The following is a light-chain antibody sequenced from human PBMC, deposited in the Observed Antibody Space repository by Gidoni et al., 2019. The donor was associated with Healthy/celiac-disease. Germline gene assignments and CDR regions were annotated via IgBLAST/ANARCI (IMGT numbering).Light chain of an antibody. Sequence: EIVMTQSPATLSVSPGERATLSCRASQSVSSNLAWYQQKPGQAPRLLIYGASTRATGIPARFSGSGSGTEFTLTISSLQSEDFAVYHCQQYNNLCSFGQGTKLEIK. CDR3: QQYNNLCS. J-gene: IGKJ2*04. CDR1: QSVSSN. CDR2: GAS. V-gene: IGKV3-15*01.